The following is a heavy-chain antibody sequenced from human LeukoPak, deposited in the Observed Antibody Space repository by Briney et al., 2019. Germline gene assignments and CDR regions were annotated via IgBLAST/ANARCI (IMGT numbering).Heavy chain of an antibody. CDR3: ARGTMIVVVTDHYFDY. Sequence: PGGSLRLSCAASGFPVSSNYMSWVRQAPGKGLEWVSVIYSGGSTYYADSVKGRFTISRDNSKNTLYLQMNSLRAEDTAVYYCARGTMIVVVTDHYFDYWGQGTLVTVSS. V-gene: IGHV3-66*01. CDR1: GFPVSSNY. D-gene: IGHD3-22*01. J-gene: IGHJ4*02. CDR2: IYSGGST.